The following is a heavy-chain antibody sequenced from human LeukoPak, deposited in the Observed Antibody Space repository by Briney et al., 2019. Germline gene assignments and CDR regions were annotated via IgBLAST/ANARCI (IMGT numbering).Heavy chain of an antibody. D-gene: IGHD5-24*01. CDR2: IYYSGST. CDR3: ARHERDVSLDHALDI. J-gene: IGHJ3*02. V-gene: IGHV4-59*08. Sequence: SETLSLTCTVSGGSINTYFWSWIRQPPGKGLEWIGYIYYSGSTNYNPSLKSRVTISVDTSKNQFSLKLSSVTAADTAVYYCARHERDVSLDHALDIWGQGTMVTVSS. CDR1: GGSINTYF.